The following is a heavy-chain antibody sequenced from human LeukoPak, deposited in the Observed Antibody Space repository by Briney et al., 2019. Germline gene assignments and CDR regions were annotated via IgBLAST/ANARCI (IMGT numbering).Heavy chain of an antibody. CDR2: INPNSGGT. CDR1: GYTFIGHY. CDR3: ARDSSSWYDLGYYYYYMDV. D-gene: IGHD6-13*01. Sequence: ASVKVSCKASGYTFIGHYIHWVRQAPGQGLEWMGWINPNSGGTNYAQRFQGRVTMTRDTSISTAYMELSRLRSDDTAVYYCARDSSSWYDLGYYYYYMDVWGKGTTVTVSS. V-gene: IGHV1-2*02. J-gene: IGHJ6*03.